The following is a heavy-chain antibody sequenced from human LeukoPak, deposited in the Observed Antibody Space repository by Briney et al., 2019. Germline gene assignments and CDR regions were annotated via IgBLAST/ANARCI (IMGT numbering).Heavy chain of an antibody. Sequence: PGGSLRLSCAASGFTFSSYAMHWVRQAPGKGLEWVAVISYDGSNKYYADSVKGRFTISRDNSKNTLYLQMNSLRAEDTAVYYCARDPQRWYSSSWNWFDPWGQGTLVTVSS. CDR3: ARDPQRWYSSSWNWFDP. D-gene: IGHD6-13*01. J-gene: IGHJ5*02. V-gene: IGHV3-30*04. CDR1: GFTFSSYA. CDR2: ISYDGSNK.